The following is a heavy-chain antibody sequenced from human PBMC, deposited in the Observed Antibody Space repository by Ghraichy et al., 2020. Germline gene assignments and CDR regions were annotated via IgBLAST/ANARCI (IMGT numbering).Heavy chain of an antibody. V-gene: IGHV3-21*01. CDR3: ARDKATVFDS. CDR2: ISSTSRYI. CDR1: GFTLSTYS. Sequence: GGSLRLSCAASGFTLSTYSMNWFRQAPGKGLEWVSSISSTSRYIYYADSVKGRFTISRDNAKNSLYLQLSSLSTEDTAVYSCARDKATVFDSWGQGTLVTVSS. D-gene: IGHD4-17*01. J-gene: IGHJ4*02.